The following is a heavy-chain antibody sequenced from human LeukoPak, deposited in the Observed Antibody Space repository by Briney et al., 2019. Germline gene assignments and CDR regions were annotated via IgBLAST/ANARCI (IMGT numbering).Heavy chain of an antibody. J-gene: IGHJ4*02. Sequence: GGSLRLSCAASGFTFSSYAMSWARQAPGKGLEWVSSIFGSGSTTYYADSVKGRFTSSRDNSKNTLYLQMNSLRAEDTAVYYCAKDLVATIGNLDYWGQGTLVTVSS. CDR2: IFGSGSTT. CDR3: AKDLVATIGNLDY. D-gene: IGHD5-12*01. CDR1: GFTFSSYA. V-gene: IGHV3-23*01.